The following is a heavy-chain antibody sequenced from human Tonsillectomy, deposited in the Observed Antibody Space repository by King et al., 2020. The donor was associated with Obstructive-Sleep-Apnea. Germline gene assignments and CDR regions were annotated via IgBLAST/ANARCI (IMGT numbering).Heavy chain of an antibody. CDR2: MNPHSGST. Sequence: VQLVQSGAEVKKPGASVKVSCKASGYTFTSYDINWVRQATGRGLEWMAWMNPHSGSTAYAQKFQGRVTMTRSAPNSTAYMDLRRLQSEDTAVYYCARSKGPGAFDIWGQGTMVIVSS. V-gene: IGHV1-8*01. CDR1: GYTFTSYD. J-gene: IGHJ3*02. CDR3: ARSKGPGAFDI.